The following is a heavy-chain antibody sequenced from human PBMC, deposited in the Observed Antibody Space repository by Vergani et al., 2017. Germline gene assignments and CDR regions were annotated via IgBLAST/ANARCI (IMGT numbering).Heavy chain of an antibody. Sequence: EVQLVESGGRVVRPGGSLRLSCAASGFTFDGYGMNWVRQVPGKGLEWVSGITWNGGDTGYGDSVKGRFTISRDNAENSLYLQMNSLRVADTAFYYCARRAAEGSFDYWGRGTLVTVSS. V-gene: IGHV3-20*04. J-gene: IGHJ4*02. D-gene: IGHD6-13*01. CDR2: ITWNGGDT. CDR3: ARRAAEGSFDY. CDR1: GFTFDGYG.